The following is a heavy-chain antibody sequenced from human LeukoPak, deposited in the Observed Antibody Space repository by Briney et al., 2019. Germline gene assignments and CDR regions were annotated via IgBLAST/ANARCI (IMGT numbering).Heavy chain of an antibody. V-gene: IGHV3-64*01. Sequence: GGSLRLSCAASGFSLSSYTMHWVRQAPGKGLEYVSVISSNGGSTYYANSVKGRFTISRDNSKNTLYLQMGSLRAEDMAVYYCARRGAAAGTSDYWGQGTLVTVSS. CDR1: GFSLSSYT. CDR2: ISSNGGST. D-gene: IGHD6-13*01. J-gene: IGHJ4*02. CDR3: ARRGAAAGTSDY.